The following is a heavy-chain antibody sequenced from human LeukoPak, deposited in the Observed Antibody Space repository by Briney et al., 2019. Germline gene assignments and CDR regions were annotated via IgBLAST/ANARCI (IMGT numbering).Heavy chain of an antibody. CDR1: GGSFGGYY. Sequence: PSETLSLTCAVYGGSFGGYYWSWIRQPPGKGLEWIGQINHSGSTNYNPALKSRVTISVDTSKNQFSLKLSSVTAADSAVYSCARVPQRISKRFYYMDVWGEGTTVTVSS. V-gene: IGHV4-34*01. CDR3: ARVPQRISKRFYYMDV. D-gene: IGHD4-11*01. J-gene: IGHJ6*03. CDR2: INHSGST.